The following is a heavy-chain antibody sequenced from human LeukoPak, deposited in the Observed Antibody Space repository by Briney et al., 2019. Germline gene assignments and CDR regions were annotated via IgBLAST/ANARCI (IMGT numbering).Heavy chain of an antibody. D-gene: IGHD3-10*01. Sequence: GASVKVSCKASGGTFSSYAISWVRQAPGKGLEWMARIIPILGIANYAQKFQGRVTMTRDTSISTAYMELSRLRSDDTAVYYCARGGRGVRGVTTPLGWGQGTLVTVSS. J-gene: IGHJ4*02. CDR3: ARGGRGVRGVTTPLG. V-gene: IGHV1-69*04. CDR2: IIPILGIA. CDR1: GGTFSSYA.